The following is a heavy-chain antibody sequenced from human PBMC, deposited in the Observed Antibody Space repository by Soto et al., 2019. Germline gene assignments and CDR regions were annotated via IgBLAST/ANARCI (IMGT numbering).Heavy chain of an antibody. CDR2: INVGNGNT. Sequence: ASVKVSCKASGYTFSNYAIHWVRQAPGQRLDWMGWINVGNGNTKYSQKFQGRVTITRDTSASTSYMDLSSLRSDDSAVYYCAKMGSSGYYSADYWGQGTLVTVSS. J-gene: IGHJ4*02. CDR3: AKMGSSGYYSADY. D-gene: IGHD3-22*01. V-gene: IGHV1-3*01. CDR1: GYTFSNYA.